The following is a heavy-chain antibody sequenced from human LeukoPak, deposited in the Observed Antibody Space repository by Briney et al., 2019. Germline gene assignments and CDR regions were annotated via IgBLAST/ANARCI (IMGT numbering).Heavy chain of an antibody. CDR3: ARVGEDGDYYYYGMDV. V-gene: IGHV1-46*01. CDR1: GYTFTSYY. Sequence: GASVKVSCKASGYTFTSYYMHWVRQAPEQGLEWMGIINPSGGSTSYAQKFQGRVTMTRDTSTSTVYMELSSLRSEDTAVYYCARVGEDGDYYYYGMDVWGQGTTVTVSS. D-gene: IGHD3-16*01. CDR2: INPSGGST. J-gene: IGHJ6*02.